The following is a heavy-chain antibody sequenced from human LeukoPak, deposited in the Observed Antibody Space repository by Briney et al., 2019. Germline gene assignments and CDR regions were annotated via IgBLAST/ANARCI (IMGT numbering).Heavy chain of an antibody. Sequence: ASVKVSCKASGYTFSGYHLQWLRQAPGQGLEWMGWMNPHSGGTKFAQKFEGRVTMTMDTSISTVYMELRRLRYDDTAVYYCARETGANREDGFDIWGRGTMVTVSS. CDR1: GYTFSGYH. J-gene: IGHJ3*02. CDR3: ARETGANREDGFDI. CDR2: MNPHSGGT. D-gene: IGHD1-7*01. V-gene: IGHV1-2*02.